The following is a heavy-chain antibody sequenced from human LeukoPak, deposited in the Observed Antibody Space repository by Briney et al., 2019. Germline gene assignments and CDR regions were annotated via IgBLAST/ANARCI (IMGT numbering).Heavy chain of an antibody. Sequence: SETLSLTCTVSGGSISSHYWSWIRQPPGKGLEWIGRVYPSGRTSYNPSLENRVTMSVDTSKKQFSLKLRSVTAADTAVYYCASGGRISAANWFDPWGQGTLVTVSS. V-gene: IGHV4-4*07. CDR1: GGSISSHY. CDR2: VYPSGRT. J-gene: IGHJ5*02. CDR3: ASGGRISAANWFDP. D-gene: IGHD6-13*01.